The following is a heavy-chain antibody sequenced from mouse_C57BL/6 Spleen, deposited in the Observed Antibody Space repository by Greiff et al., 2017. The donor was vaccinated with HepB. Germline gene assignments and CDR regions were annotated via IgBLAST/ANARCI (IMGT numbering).Heavy chain of an antibody. D-gene: IGHD2-3*01. CDR3: ARGGYYERYFVV. Sequence: VQLQQPGAELVKPGASVKLSCKASGYTFTSYWMQWVKQRPGQGLEWIGEIDPSDSYTNYNQKFKGKATLTVDTSSSTAYMQLSSLTSEDSAVYYCARGGYYERYFVVWGTGTTVTVPS. J-gene: IGHJ1*03. V-gene: IGHV1-50*01. CDR1: GYTFTSYW. CDR2: IDPSDSYT.